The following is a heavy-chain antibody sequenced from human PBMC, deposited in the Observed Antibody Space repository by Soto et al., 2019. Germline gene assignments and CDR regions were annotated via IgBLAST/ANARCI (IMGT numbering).Heavy chain of an antibody. CDR2: IIPMFGTL. J-gene: IGHJ3*02. CDR3: ARKVASSDDAFDI. D-gene: IGHD6-6*01. Sequence: QLHLVQSGAEVKKPGSSVKVSCKASGGTFSSYTINWVRQAPGQGLEWLGGIIPMFGTLYYAQKFQGRLTIAADSSTSTAYMELSTLRSDDTAAYYCARKVASSDDAFDIWGQGTMVTVSS. CDR1: GGTFSSYT. V-gene: IGHV1-69*06.